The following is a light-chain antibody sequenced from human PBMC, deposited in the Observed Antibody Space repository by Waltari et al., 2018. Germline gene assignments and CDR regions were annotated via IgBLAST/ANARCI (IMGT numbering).Light chain of an antibody. CDR3: AAWDDSLHGHWV. CDR1: SSNIGDNV. V-gene: IGLV1-44*01. CDR2: RSD. Sequence: QSVLTQPPSASGTPGQRVTISCSGSSSNIGDNVVNWYQQLPGTAPTLLIYRSDQRHSGVPDRFSGSKSGTIASLAISGLQSADEGDYYCAAWDDSLHGHWVFGGGTKVTVL. J-gene: IGLJ3*02.